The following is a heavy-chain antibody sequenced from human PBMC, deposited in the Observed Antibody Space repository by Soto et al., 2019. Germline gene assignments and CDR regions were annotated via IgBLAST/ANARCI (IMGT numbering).Heavy chain of an antibody. V-gene: IGHV4-4*07. CDR2: IYTSGST. CDR1: GGSISSYY. CDR3: ARDPGIAAAGAYYYGMDV. Sequence: SETLSLTCTVSGGSISSYYWSWIRQPAGKGLEWIGRIYTSGSTNYNPSLKSRVTMSVDTSKNQFSLKLSSVTAADTAVYYCARDPGIAAAGAYYYGMDVWGQGTTVTVSS. D-gene: IGHD6-13*01. J-gene: IGHJ6*02.